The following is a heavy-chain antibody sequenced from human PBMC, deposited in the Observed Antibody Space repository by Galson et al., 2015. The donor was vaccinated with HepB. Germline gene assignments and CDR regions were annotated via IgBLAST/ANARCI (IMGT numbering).Heavy chain of an antibody. J-gene: IGHJ4*02. D-gene: IGHD3-22*01. CDR3: ARDPPANYYDSSGYGGHY. CDR1: GFTFSSYA. Sequence: SLRLSCAASGFTFSSYAMHWVRQAPGKGLEWVAVISYDGSNKYYADSVKGRFTISRDNSKNTLYLQMNSLRAEDTAVYYCARDPPANYYDSSGYGGHYWGQGTLVTVSS. V-gene: IGHV3-30*04. CDR2: ISYDGSNK.